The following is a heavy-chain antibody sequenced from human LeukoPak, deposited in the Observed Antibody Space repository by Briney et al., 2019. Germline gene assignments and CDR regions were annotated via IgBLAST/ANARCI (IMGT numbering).Heavy chain of an antibody. Sequence: ASVKVSCKASGYTFTSYGISWVRQAPGQGLEWMGWTSAYNGNTNYAQKLQGRVTMTTDTSTSTAYMELRGLRSDDTAVYYCARDDYYDSSGYYQAHYYGMDVWGQGTTVTVSS. V-gene: IGHV1-18*01. J-gene: IGHJ6*02. CDR2: TSAYNGNT. CDR1: GYTFTSYG. CDR3: ARDDYYDSSGYYQAHYYGMDV. D-gene: IGHD3-22*01.